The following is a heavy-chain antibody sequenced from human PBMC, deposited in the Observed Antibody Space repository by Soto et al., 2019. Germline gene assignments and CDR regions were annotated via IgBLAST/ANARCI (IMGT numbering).Heavy chain of an antibody. CDR2: ISYSGST. CDR3: ARGGRQTQWLVLRLCDY. CDR1: GGSISSGNYY. D-gene: IGHD6-19*01. V-gene: IGHV4-61*01. J-gene: IGHJ4*02. Sequence: PETLSLTCTVSGGSISSGNYYWSWIRQPPGKGLEWIGYISYSGSTNYNPYLKSRVTISVDTSKNQFSLKLSSVTAADTAVYYCARGGRQTQWLVLRLCDYWGQGTLVTVSS.